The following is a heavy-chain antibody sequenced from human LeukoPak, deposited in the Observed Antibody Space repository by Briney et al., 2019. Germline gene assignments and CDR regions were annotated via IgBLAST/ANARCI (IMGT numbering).Heavy chain of an antibody. J-gene: IGHJ4*02. D-gene: IGHD6-13*01. Sequence: ASVKVSCKASGYTFTSYDINWVRQATGQGLEWMGWMNPNSGNTGYAQKFQGRVTMTRNTSISTAYMELSSLRSEDTAVYYCARAHRYSSSWYLAGIYYFDYWGQGTMVTVSS. V-gene: IGHV1-8*01. CDR2: MNPNSGNT. CDR3: ARAHRYSSSWYLAGIYYFDY. CDR1: GYTFTSYD.